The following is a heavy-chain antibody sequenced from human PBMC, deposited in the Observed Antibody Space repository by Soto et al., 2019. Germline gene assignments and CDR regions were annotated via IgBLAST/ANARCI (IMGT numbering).Heavy chain of an antibody. Sequence: EVQLVESGGGLVQPGESLRLSCTASGITFSSYSMNWVRQAPGKGLEWLSYISSSKTTYADSVKGRFTISRDNAKNSVYLPMNSLRDEDTAVYYCVGDQDVHTPMVHGNYWGRGTRVTVSS. D-gene: IGHD5-18*01. V-gene: IGHV3-48*02. J-gene: IGHJ4*02. CDR3: VGDQDVHTPMVHGNY. CDR2: ISSSKTT. CDR1: GITFSSYS.